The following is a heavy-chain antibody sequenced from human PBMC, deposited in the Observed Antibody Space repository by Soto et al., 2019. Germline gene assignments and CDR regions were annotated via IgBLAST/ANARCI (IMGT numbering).Heavy chain of an antibody. CDR3: ARSLARTYCYYFMDV. CDR2: ISGDGTTA. CDR1: GFTFSNFW. Sequence: ELQLVESGGGLVQPWGSLRLSCAASGFTFSNFWIHWVRQAPGKGLVWVSGISGDGTTATYADSVKGRFTTSRDNAKNTLDLQMNSRRAAETAVYYCARSLARTYCYYFMDVWGKGTTVTVSS. V-gene: IGHV3-74*03. D-gene: IGHD2-15*01. J-gene: IGHJ6*03.